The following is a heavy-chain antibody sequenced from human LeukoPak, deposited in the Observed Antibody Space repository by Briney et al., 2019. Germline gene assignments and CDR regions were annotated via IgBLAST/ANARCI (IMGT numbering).Heavy chain of an antibody. V-gene: IGHV1-2*02. J-gene: IGHJ4*02. CDR1: GYTFTGYY. CDR3: ASEERITIFGVVIRYFDY. Sequence: GASVKVSCKASGYTFTGYYIHWVRQAPGQGLEWMGWINPNSGGTNYAQKFQGRVTMTRDTSISTAYMELSRLRSEDTAVYYCASEERITIFGVVIRYFDYWGQGTLVTVSS. D-gene: IGHD3-3*01. CDR2: INPNSGGT.